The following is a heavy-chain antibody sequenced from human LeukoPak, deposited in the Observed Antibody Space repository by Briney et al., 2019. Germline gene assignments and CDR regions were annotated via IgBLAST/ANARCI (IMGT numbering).Heavy chain of an antibody. Sequence: SESLSLTCTVAAGSISSSSYYWGWLRQPPGKGLAWIGGKYYSGSTYYHPSLKTRVTISVETSKNQFYLKLSSVAAADTAVYYSARVSGWYFHNWLDPWGQGTLVTVSS. V-gene: IGHV4-39*07. CDR3: ARVSGWYFHNWLDP. CDR2: KYYSGST. D-gene: IGHD6-19*01. CDR1: AGSISSSSYY. J-gene: IGHJ5*02.